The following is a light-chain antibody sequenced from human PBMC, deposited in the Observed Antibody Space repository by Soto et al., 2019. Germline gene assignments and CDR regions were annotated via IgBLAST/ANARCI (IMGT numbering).Light chain of an antibody. V-gene: IGKV4-1*01. CDR3: QQYYDTPST. Sequence: DIVMTQSPDSLAGSLGERATINCKSSQSVLYSSNNNNYLAWYQQKPGQPPKLLIYWASTRESGVPDRFSGSGSGTDFTLTISSLQAEDVAIYYCQQYYDTPSTFGQGTKVDIK. J-gene: IGKJ1*01. CDR1: QSVLYSSNNNNY. CDR2: WAS.